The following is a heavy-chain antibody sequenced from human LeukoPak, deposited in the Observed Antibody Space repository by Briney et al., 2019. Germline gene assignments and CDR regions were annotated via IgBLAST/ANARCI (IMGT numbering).Heavy chain of an antibody. J-gene: IGHJ4*02. CDR1: GFTFSTYA. CDR3: AKSGSVWYFFDY. CDR2: ISGSDDTT. V-gene: IGHV3-23*01. Sequence: PGGSLRLSCVVSGFTFSTYAMSWVRQAPGKGLEWVSSISGSDDTTEYADSVKGRFTISRDNSKNTLFLHMNSLRAEDTAVYYCAKSGSVWYFFDYWGQGTLVTVSS. D-gene: IGHD6-19*01.